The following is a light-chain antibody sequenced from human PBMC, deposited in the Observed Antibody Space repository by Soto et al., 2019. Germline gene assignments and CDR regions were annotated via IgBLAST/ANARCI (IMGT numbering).Light chain of an antibody. Sequence: EMVLTQSPGTLSLSPGERATLSCRASKTVSSSYLAWYQQKPGQAPRVLIYGASSRATGIPDRFSGSGSGTDFTLTISRLEPEDFAVYYCHQYGSSPYTFGQGTKLEIK. V-gene: IGKV3-20*01. CDR1: KTVSSSY. CDR2: GAS. J-gene: IGKJ2*01. CDR3: HQYGSSPYT.